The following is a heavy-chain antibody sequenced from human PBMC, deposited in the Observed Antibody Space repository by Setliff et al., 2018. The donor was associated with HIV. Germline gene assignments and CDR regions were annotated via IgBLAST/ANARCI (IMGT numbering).Heavy chain of an antibody. CDR3: ARGQWLAHGDYYYYMDV. V-gene: IGHV1-2*06. CDR2: INPNSGGT. Sequence: ASVKVSCKASGYTFTGYYMHWVRQAPGQGLEWMGRINPNSGGTNYAQKFQGRVTMTRDTSISTAYMELSSLRSDDTAVYYRARGQWLAHGDYYYYMDVWGKGTTVTVSS. D-gene: IGHD6-19*01. CDR1: GYTFTGYY. J-gene: IGHJ6*03.